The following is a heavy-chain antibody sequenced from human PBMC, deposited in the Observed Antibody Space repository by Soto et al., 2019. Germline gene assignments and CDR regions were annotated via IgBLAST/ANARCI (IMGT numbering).Heavy chain of an antibody. J-gene: IGHJ5*02. CDR1: GDSVSSNSAA. V-gene: IGHV6-1*01. Sequence: SQTLSLTCAISGDSVSSNSAAWNWIRQSPSRGLEWLGRTYYRSKWYNDYAVSVKSRITINPDTSKNQFSLQLNSVTPEDTAVYYCARDFWHGSGWYGNWFDPWGQGTMVTVSS. CDR3: ARDFWHGSGWYGNWFDP. CDR2: TYYRSKWYN. D-gene: IGHD6-19*01.